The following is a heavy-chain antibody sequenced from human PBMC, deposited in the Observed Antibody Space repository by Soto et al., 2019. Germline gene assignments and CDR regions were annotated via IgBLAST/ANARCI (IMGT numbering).Heavy chain of an antibody. CDR3: ARDLVVPAAIGYYYYGMDV. D-gene: IGHD2-2*01. V-gene: IGHV1-2*02. CDR2: INPNSGGT. Sequence: ASVKVSCKGSGYTITVYYMNWVRHAPGQGHEWMGWINPNSGGTNYAQKFQGRVTMTRDTSISTAYMELSRLRSDDTAVYYCARDLVVPAAIGYYYYGMDVWGQGTTVTVSS. J-gene: IGHJ6*02. CDR1: GYTITVYY.